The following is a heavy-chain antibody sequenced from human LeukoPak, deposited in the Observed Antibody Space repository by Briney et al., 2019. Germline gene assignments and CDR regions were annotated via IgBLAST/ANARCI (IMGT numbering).Heavy chain of an antibody. D-gene: IGHD3-9*01. CDR3: ARHRILTGYYLNWFDP. Sequence: ASVKVSCKASGYTFTSYGISWVRQAPGQGLEWMGWISAYNGNTNYAQKLQGRVTMTTDTSTSTAYMELRSLRSDDTAVYYCARHRILTGYYLNWFDPWGQGTLVTVSS. V-gene: IGHV1-18*01. CDR1: GYTFTSYG. CDR2: ISAYNGNT. J-gene: IGHJ5*02.